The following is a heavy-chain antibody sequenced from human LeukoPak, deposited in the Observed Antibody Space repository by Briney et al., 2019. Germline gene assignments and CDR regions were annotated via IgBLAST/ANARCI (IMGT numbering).Heavy chain of an antibody. Sequence: GGSLRLSCAASGFTFSRYDMHWVRQPIGKGLEWVSAIGTGGDTYYLDCVKGRFTISRENAKSSLYLQMNSLRAGDTAVYYCARGPRYGSSDYPNYGMDVWGQGTTVTVSS. D-gene: IGHD3-22*01. V-gene: IGHV3-13*01. CDR1: GFTFSRYD. J-gene: IGHJ6*02. CDR2: IGTGGDT. CDR3: ARGPRYGSSDYPNYGMDV.